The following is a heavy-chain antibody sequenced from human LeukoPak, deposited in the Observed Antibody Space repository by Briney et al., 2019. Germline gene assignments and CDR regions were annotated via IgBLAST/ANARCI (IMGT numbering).Heavy chain of an antibody. CDR2: IYGGGDT. J-gene: IGHJ4*02. V-gene: IGHV3-53*01. CDR1: GFTVSSNF. Sequence: PGGSLRLSCAASGFTVSSNFMSWVRQAPGKGLESVSVIYGGGDTYYADSVKGRFTISRDNSKNTVYLQMNSPRVEDTAVYYCVTWPGAYYGEDYWGQGTLVTVSS. D-gene: IGHD1-26*01. CDR3: VTWPGAYYGEDY.